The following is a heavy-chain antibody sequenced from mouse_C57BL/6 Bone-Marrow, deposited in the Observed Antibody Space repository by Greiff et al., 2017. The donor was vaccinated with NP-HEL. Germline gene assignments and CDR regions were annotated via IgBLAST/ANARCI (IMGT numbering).Heavy chain of an antibody. J-gene: IGHJ2*01. CDR3: ARALWYPDY. Sequence: QVHVKQSGAELAKPGASVKLSCKASGYTFTSYWMHWVKQRPGQGLEWIGYINPSSGYTKYNQKFKDKATLTADKSSITAYMQLSSLTYEDSAVYYCARALWYPDYWGQGTTLTVSS. V-gene: IGHV1-7*01. D-gene: IGHD2-1*01. CDR1: GYTFTSYW. CDR2: INPSSGYT.